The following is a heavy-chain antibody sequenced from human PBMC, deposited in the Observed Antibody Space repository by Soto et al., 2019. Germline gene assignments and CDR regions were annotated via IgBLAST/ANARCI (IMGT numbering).Heavy chain of an antibody. D-gene: IGHD4-17*01. J-gene: IGHJ1*01. Sequence: GGSLRLSCAASGFTFSSYSMNWVRQAPGKGLEWVSSISSSSRYVYYADSVKGRFTISRGNAKNSLYLQMNSLRAEDTAVYYCARDLTTVTTCYFQHWGQGTLVTVSS. CDR3: ARDLTTVTTCYFQH. V-gene: IGHV3-21*01. CDR1: GFTFSSYS. CDR2: ISSSSRYV.